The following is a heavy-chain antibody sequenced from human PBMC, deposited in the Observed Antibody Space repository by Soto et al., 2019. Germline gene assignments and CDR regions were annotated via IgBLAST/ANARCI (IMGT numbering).Heavy chain of an antibody. Sequence: SVKVSCKASGGSLSKYTVNWVGQSSLQGLERVGGDIPRFGTTIYAPTLQGRVTITADQSMNTVYMELRSLRSEEPGLYYCARGRGLYGSGRSQLDSWGRGTLVTGSS. V-gene: IGHV1-69*13. CDR2: DIPRFGTT. D-gene: IGHD2-8*01. J-gene: IGHJ4*02. CDR1: GGSLSKYT. CDR3: ARGRGLYGSGRSQLDS.